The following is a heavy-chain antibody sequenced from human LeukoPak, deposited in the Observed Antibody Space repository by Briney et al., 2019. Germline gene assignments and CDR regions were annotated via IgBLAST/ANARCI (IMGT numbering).Heavy chain of an antibody. CDR1: GGTFSSYA. J-gene: IGHJ6*03. CDR3: ARGEDSSGWYAYYYYMDA. CDR2: IIPIFGTA. V-gene: IGHV1-69*13. Sequence: GASVKVSCKASGGTFSSYAISWVRQAPGQGLEWMGGIIPIFGTANYAQKFQGRVTITADESTSTAYMELSSLRSEDTAVYYCARGEDSSGWYAYYYYMDAWGKGTTVTVSS. D-gene: IGHD6-19*01.